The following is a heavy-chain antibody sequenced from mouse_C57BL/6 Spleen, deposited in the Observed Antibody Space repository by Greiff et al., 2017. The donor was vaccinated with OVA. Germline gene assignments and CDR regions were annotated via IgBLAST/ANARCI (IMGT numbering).Heavy chain of an antibody. CDR1: GYTFTDYY. CDR2: IYPGSGNT. CDR3: ARGGLDGYYFSFDY. V-gene: IGHV1-76*01. Sequence: VKLMESGAELVRPGASVKLSCKASGYTFTDYYINWVKQRPGQGLEWIARIYPGSGNTYYNEKFKGKATLTAEKSSSTAYMQLSSLTSEDSAVYFCARGGLDGYYFSFDYWGQGTTLTVSS. J-gene: IGHJ2*01. D-gene: IGHD2-3*01.